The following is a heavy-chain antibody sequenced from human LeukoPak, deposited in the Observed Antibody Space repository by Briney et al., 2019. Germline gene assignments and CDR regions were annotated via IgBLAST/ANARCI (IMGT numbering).Heavy chain of an antibody. J-gene: IGHJ4*02. D-gene: IGHD3-22*01. CDR1: GFTFSSYS. V-gene: IGHV3-48*02. Sequence: PGGSLRLSCAASGFTFSSYSMNWVRRAPGKGLEWGSYISSSSTIYYADSVKGRFTISRDNAKNSLYLQMNSLRDEDTAVYYCARGRRYYDSSGPTGVYYFDYWGQGTLVTVSS. CDR3: ARGRRYYDSSGPTGVYYFDY. CDR2: ISSSSTI.